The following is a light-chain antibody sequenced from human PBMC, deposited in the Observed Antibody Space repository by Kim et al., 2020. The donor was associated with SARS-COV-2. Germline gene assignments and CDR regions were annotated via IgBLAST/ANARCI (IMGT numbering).Light chain of an antibody. J-gene: IGKJ3*01. CDR1: QRLVCRDVNIY. CDR2: KVS. V-gene: IGKV2-30*01. Sequence: PAFLPCMSSQRLVCRDVNIYLHWFQQTPGQSPRRLIYKVSTLDSGVPDRFSGSGSGTDFTLQISRVEAEDVGVYYCLQGTHWPFTFGPGTKVDIK. CDR3: LQGTHWPFT.